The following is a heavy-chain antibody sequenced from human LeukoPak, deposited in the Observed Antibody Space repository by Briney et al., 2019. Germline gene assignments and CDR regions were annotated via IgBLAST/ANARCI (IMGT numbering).Heavy chain of an antibody. J-gene: IGHJ4*02. Sequence: GGSLRLSCAVSGFSLGSHARSWVRQAPGKRLEWVSASGSSDPGTYYADSVRGRFTISRDNSKNTLYLQMNRLRVDDAAVYYCARAPVTSCRGAFCYPFDYWGQGILVTVSS. CDR3: ARAPVTSCRGAFCYPFDY. V-gene: IGHV3-23*01. CDR2: SGSSDPGT. D-gene: IGHD2-21*01. CDR1: GFSLGSHA.